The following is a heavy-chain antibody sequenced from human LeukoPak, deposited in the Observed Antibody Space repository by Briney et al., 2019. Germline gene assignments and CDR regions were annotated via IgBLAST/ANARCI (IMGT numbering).Heavy chain of an antibody. J-gene: IGHJ4*02. Sequence: GGSLRLSCAASGFTFSTYSMNWVRQAPGKGLEWVSSISSNNRYIYYADSVKGRFTISRDNSKNTLYLQMNSLRAEDTAVYYCARDAGAINRGFDYWGQGALVTVSS. CDR2: ISSNNRYI. CDR1: GFTFSTYS. V-gene: IGHV3-21*01. D-gene: IGHD1-14*01. CDR3: ARDAGAINRGFDY.